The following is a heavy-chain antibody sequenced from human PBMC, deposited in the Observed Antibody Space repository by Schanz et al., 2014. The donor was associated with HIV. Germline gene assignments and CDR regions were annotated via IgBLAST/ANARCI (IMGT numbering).Heavy chain of an antibody. CDR3: ARSLGYSDNWLDF. V-gene: IGHV1-8*01. Sequence: QVQLVQSGAELKKPGASVTVSCKTSGYTFSSYDINWVRQAPGQGPEWMGWMNPWSGNTGFAQKFRGRLTMTRDTSITTAYMELTSLSSDDTAIYYCARSLGYSDNWLDFWGQGTLVTVSS. CDR2: MNPWSGNT. D-gene: IGHD7-27*01. J-gene: IGHJ5*01. CDR1: GYTFSSYD.